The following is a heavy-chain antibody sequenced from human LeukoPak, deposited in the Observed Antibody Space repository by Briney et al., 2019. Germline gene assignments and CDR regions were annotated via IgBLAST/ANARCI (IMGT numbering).Heavy chain of an antibody. Sequence: PWGSLILSCAASGFTVSSNYMSWVRQAPGKGLEWVSVIYSGGSTYYADSVKGRFTISRDNSKNTLYLQMNSLRAEDTAVYYCARVVYYYDSSGYYYWFDPWGQGTLDTDSS. CDR1: GFTVSSNY. V-gene: IGHV3-66*01. CDR2: IYSGGST. CDR3: ARVVYYYDSSGYYYWFDP. J-gene: IGHJ5*02. D-gene: IGHD3-22*01.